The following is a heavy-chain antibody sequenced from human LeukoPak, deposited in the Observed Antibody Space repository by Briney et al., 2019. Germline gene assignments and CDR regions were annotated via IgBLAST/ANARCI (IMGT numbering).Heavy chain of an antibody. CDR3: ARDPFRSSFES. D-gene: IGHD6-13*01. CDR1: GDSMSTYH. V-gene: IGHV4-4*07. J-gene: IGHJ4*02. CDR2: LHSSGDT. Sequence: SETLSLTCTVSGDSMSTYHWAWIRQPAGKGLEWIGRLHSSGDTNFNPSLKSRVSISVDRSKKQFSLEMTSATAADTAVYFCARDPFRSSFESWGQGILVTVSS.